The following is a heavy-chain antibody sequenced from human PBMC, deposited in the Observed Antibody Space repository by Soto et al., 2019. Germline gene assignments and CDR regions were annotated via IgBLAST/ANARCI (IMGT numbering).Heavy chain of an antibody. CDR3: ARSDYPDAFDI. CDR2: IWYDGSNK. V-gene: IGHV3-33*01. D-gene: IGHD4-17*01. CDR1: GFTFSSYA. Sequence: PGXSLRLSCAASGFTFSSYAKHWVRQAPGKGLEWVAVIWYDGSNKYYADSVKGRFTISRDNSKNTLYLQMNSLRAEDTAVYYCARSDYPDAFDIWGQGTMVTVSS. J-gene: IGHJ3*02.